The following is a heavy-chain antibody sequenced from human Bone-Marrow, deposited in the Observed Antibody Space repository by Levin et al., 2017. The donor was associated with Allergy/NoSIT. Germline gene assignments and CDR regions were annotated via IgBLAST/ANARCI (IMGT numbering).Heavy chain of an antibody. J-gene: IGHJ4*02. Sequence: PSETLFLTCTVSGGSVSSGSYYWSWIRQPPGKGLEWIGYIWHNGDTNFNPSLKSRIAISIDTSTNKFSLKLTSVTAADTAIYYCASQQGYFFDYWGQGALVTVSS. CDR1: GGSVSSGSYY. D-gene: IGHD1/OR15-1a*01. V-gene: IGHV4-61*01. CDR3: ASQQGYFFDY. CDR2: IWHNGDT.